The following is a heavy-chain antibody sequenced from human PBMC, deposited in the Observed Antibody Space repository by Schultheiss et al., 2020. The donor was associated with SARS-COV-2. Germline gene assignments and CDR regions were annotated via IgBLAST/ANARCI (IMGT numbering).Heavy chain of an antibody. Sequence: SQTLSLTCAVYGGSFSGYYWSWIRQPAGKGLEWIGRIYTSGSTNYNPSLKSRVTMSVDTSKNHFSLKLSSVTAADTAVYYCARVGASGWWDFDYWGQGTLVTVSS. D-gene: IGHD6-19*01. CDR3: ARVGASGWWDFDY. CDR1: GGSFSGYY. V-gene: IGHV4-59*10. J-gene: IGHJ4*02. CDR2: IYTSGST.